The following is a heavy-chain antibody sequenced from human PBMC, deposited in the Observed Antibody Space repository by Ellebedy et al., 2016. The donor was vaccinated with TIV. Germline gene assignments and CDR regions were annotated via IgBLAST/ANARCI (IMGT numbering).Heavy chain of an antibody. CDR2: IYISGNT. D-gene: IGHD6-13*01. V-gene: IGHV4-4*07. J-gene: IGHJ6*02. CDR3: AREGEQQLVLPFDYYGVDV. Sequence: MPSETLSLTCSVPGGSISSYYWNWIRPPAGKGLEWIGRIYISGNTNYNPSLKSRVTMSVDTSKNQFSLKLSSVTAADTAVYYCAREGEQQLVLPFDYYGVDVWGHGTTVTVS. CDR1: GGSISSYY.